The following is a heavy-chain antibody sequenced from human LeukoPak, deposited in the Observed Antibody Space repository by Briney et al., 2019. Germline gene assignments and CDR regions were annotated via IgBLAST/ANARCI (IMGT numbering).Heavy chain of an antibody. CDR1: GFAFNSYY. D-gene: IGHD1-1*01. V-gene: IGHV3-21*01. Sequence: PGGSLRLSCAASGFAFNSYYMNWVRQAPGKGLEWLSSISSGSSYIYYRESVRGRFTISRDNAENSLFLEMDYLRAEDTAVYYCAGNWNLGGMDVWGQGTTVTVSS. CDR2: ISSGSSYI. J-gene: IGHJ6*02. CDR3: AGNWNLGGMDV.